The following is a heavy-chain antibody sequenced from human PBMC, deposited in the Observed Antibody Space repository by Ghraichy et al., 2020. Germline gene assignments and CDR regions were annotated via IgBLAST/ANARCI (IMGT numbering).Heavy chain of an antibody. V-gene: IGHV3-7*01. CDR3: ARVGRSPHNYAMDV. CDR2: IKEDGSGK. CDR1: GFTFSNYW. D-gene: IGHD1-26*01. J-gene: IGHJ6*02. Sequence: GESLNISCVTSGFTFSNYWMTWVHQAPGKGLEWVATIKEDGSGKYYVDSVKGRFTISRDNAENSLYLQMNSLRAEDTALYYCARVGRSPHNYAMDVWVQGTTVTASS.